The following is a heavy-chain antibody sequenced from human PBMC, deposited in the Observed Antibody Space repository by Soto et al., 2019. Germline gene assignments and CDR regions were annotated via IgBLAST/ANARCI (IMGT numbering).Heavy chain of an antibody. Sequence: QVQLVESGGGVVQPGRSLRLSCVASGFTFSSYGMHWVRQAPGKGLEWVAVIWYDGSNKYYADSVKGRFTISRDNSKNTLYLQMNSLRAEDTAVYYCARDGGPRGDYGQGAFDIWGQGTMVTVSS. J-gene: IGHJ3*02. CDR3: ARDGGPRGDYGQGAFDI. D-gene: IGHD4-17*01. CDR2: IWYDGSNK. CDR1: GFTFSSYG. V-gene: IGHV3-33*01.